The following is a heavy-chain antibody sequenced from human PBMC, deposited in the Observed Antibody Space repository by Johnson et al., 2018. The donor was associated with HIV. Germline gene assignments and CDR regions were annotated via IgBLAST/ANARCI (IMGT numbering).Heavy chain of an antibody. Sequence: QEKLVESGGGVVQPGRSLRLSCAASGFTFSSYAMHWVRQAPGKGLEWVAVISNDGSKKCSADSVKGRFTISRDNSKNTLYLQMNSLRAEDTAVYYCARATTPHDAFDIWGQGTRVTISS. CDR1: GFTFSSYA. J-gene: IGHJ3*02. CDR2: ISNDGSKK. D-gene: IGHD1-1*01. V-gene: IGHV3-30*14. CDR3: ARATTPHDAFDI.